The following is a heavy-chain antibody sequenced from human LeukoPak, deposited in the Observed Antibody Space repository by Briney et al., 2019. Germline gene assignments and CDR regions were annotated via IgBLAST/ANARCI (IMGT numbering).Heavy chain of an antibody. Sequence: SETLSLTCTVSGGSISSSSYYWGWIRQPPGKGLEWIGSIYYSGSTYYNPSLKSRVTISVDTSKNQFSLKLSSVTAADTAVYYCARATPGGGYYFDYWGQGTLVTVSS. J-gene: IGHJ4*02. CDR3: ARATPGGGYYFDY. V-gene: IGHV4-39*07. CDR2: IYYSGST. D-gene: IGHD2-15*01. CDR1: GGSISSSSYY.